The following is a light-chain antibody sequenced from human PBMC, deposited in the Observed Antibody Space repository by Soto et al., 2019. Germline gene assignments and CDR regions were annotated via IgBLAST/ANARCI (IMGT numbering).Light chain of an antibody. Sequence: QSVLTPPPSGSAAPGQKVTISCSGRSSNIGNNYVSWYQQLPGTAPKLLIYNKNERPSGIPDRFSGSKSVTSATLGITGLQTWDEYYYYRGTWDSSLSARVFGTGTKVTVL. CDR1: SSNIGNNY. J-gene: IGLJ1*01. CDR2: NKN. V-gene: IGLV1-51*01. CDR3: GTWDSSLSARV.